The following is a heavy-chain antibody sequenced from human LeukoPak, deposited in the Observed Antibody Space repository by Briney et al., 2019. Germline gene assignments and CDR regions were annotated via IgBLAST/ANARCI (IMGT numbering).Heavy chain of an antibody. CDR2: ISSSSSYI. CDR1: GFTFSSYS. V-gene: IGHV3-21*01. J-gene: IGHJ4*02. CDR3: ARDSDDSSGIDY. D-gene: IGHD3-22*01. Sequence: PGGSLRLSCAASGFTFSSYSMNWVRQAPGRGLEWVSSISSSSSYIYYADSVKGRFTISRDNAKNSLYLQMNSLRAEDTAVYYCARDSDDSSGIDYWGRGTLVTVSS.